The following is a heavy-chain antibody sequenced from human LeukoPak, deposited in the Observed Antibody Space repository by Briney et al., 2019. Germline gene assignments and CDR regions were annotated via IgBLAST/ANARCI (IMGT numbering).Heavy chain of an antibody. CDR2: ISAYNGNT. Sequence: ASVKVSCKASGYTFTSYGISWVRQAPGQGLEWMGWISAYNGNTNYAQKLQGRVTMTTDTSTSTAYMELRSLRSDDTAVYYCARTIHCSGGSCYWDYYYYGMDVWGQGTTVTVS. V-gene: IGHV1-18*01. CDR1: GYTFTSYG. CDR3: ARTIHCSGGSCYWDYYYYGMDV. D-gene: IGHD2-15*01. J-gene: IGHJ6*02.